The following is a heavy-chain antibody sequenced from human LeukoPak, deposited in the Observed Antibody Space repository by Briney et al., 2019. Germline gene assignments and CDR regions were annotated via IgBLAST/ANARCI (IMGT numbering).Heavy chain of an antibody. CDR3: ARVIAAAEDYYYYGMDV. Sequence: GGSLRLSCAASGFTFSSYSMNWVRQAPGKGLEWVSSISSSSYIYYADSVKGRFTISRDNAKNSLCLQMNSLRAEDTAVYYCARVIAAAEDYYYYGMDVWGQGTTVTVSS. J-gene: IGHJ6*02. D-gene: IGHD6-13*01. CDR2: ISSSSYI. CDR1: GFTFSSYS. V-gene: IGHV3-21*01.